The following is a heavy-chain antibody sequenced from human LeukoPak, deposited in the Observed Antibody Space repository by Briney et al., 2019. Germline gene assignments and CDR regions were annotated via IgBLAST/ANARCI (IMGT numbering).Heavy chain of an antibody. CDR1: GYSISSGYY. J-gene: IGHJ4*02. CDR2: IYHSGST. Sequence: SETLSLTCTVSGYSISSGYYWGWIRQPPGKGLEWIGSIYHSGSTYYNPSLKSRVTISVDTSKNQFSLKLSSVTAADTAVYYCARSPSSPRELFFDYWGQGTLVTVSS. CDR3: ARSPSSPRELFFDY. V-gene: IGHV4-38-2*02. D-gene: IGHD1-26*01.